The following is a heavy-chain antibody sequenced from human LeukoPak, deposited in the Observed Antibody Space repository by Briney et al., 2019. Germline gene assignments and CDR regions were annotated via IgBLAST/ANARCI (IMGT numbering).Heavy chain of an antibody. D-gene: IGHD2-15*01. CDR3: AKQLGYCSDGSCYFPY. J-gene: IGHJ4*02. Sequence: GGSLGLSCAASGFTFSSSAMSWVRQAPGKGLEWVSAISNNGGYTYYADSVQGRFTISRDNSKSTLCLQMNSLRAEDTAVYYCAKQLGYCSDGSCYFPYWGQGTLVTVSS. CDR1: GFTFSSSA. CDR2: ISNNGGYT. V-gene: IGHV3-23*01.